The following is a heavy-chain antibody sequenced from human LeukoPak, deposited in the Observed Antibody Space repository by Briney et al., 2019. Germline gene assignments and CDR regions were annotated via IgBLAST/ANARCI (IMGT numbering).Heavy chain of an antibody. J-gene: IGHJ4*02. CDR3: ARDLDSSLDY. CDR1: GFTFSSHW. Sequence: GGSLRLSCAASGFTFSSHWMSWVRQAPGKGLEWVSSISSSSSYIYYADSVKGRFTISRDNAKNSLYLQMNSLRAEDTAVYYCARDLDSSLDYWGQGTLVTVSS. D-gene: IGHD3-22*01. V-gene: IGHV3-21*01. CDR2: ISSSSSYI.